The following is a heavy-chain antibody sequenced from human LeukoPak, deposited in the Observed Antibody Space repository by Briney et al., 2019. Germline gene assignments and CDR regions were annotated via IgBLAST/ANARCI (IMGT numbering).Heavy chain of an antibody. D-gene: IGHD6-19*01. CDR2: IYYSGST. CDR1: GGSISSSSYY. V-gene: IGHV4-39*07. Sequence: SEILSLTCPVSGGSISSSSYYWRWIRHPPGKGLEWLGNIYYSGSTVHNPSLKSRVTISVDTSKNQFSLNLSSVTAADTGVYYCARVGGSGWPRGIFDYWGQGTLVTVSS. CDR3: ARVGGSGWPRGIFDY. J-gene: IGHJ4*02.